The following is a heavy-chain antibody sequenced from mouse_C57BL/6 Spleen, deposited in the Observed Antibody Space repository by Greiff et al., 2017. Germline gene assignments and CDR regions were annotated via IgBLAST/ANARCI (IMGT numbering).Heavy chain of an antibody. V-gene: IGHV1-20*01. Sequence: EVQLQQSGPELVKPGDSVKISCKASGYSFTGYFMNWVMQSHGKSLEWIGRINPYNGDTFYNQKFKGKATLTVDKSSSTAHMELRSLTSEDSAVYYCARNFPITTVVANDDMDYWGQGTSVTVSS. CDR2: INPYNGDT. D-gene: IGHD1-1*01. CDR3: ARNFPITTVVANDDMDY. CDR1: GYSFTGYF. J-gene: IGHJ4*01.